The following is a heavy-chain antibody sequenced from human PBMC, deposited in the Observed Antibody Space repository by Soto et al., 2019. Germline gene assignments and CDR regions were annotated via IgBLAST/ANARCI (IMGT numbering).Heavy chain of an antibody. CDR1: GGSVSNYY. CDR3: VRDGSDSYGLDV. Sequence: PSETLSLTCTVSGGSVSNYYWSWVRQPAGKGLEWIGRLYNSGNTNYNPSLKSRVIMSAETSKNQFSLKLTSVTAADTAVYYCVRDGSDSYGLDVWGQGTTVTV. CDR2: LYNSGNT. V-gene: IGHV4-4*07. J-gene: IGHJ6*02. D-gene: IGHD6-25*01.